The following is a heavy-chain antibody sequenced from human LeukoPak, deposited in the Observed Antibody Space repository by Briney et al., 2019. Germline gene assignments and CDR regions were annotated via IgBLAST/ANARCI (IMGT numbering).Heavy chain of an antibody. CDR1: GFTFSSYS. J-gene: IGHJ1*01. Sequence: PGGPLRLSCAASGFTFSSYSMNWVRQAPGKGLEWVSSISSSSSYIYYADSVKGRFTISRDNAKNSLDLQMNSLKAEDTAVYYCATPAAGPGAEYSQYWGQGTLVIVSS. CDR2: ISSSSSYI. CDR3: ATPAAGPGAEYSQY. D-gene: IGHD6-13*01. V-gene: IGHV3-21*01.